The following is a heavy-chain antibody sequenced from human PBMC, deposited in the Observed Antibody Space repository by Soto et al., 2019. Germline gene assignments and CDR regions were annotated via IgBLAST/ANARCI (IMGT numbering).Heavy chain of an antibody. D-gene: IGHD6-6*01. Sequence: EVQLLESGGGLVQPGGSLRLSCAASGFTFSSYAMSWVRQAPGKGLEWVSAISGSGGSTYYADSVKGRFTISRDNSKNTLYLQMNSLRAEDTAVYYCAKKVYSSSFYYYYYGMDVWGQGTTVTVSS. CDR3: AKKVYSSSFYYYYYGMDV. J-gene: IGHJ6*02. CDR2: ISGSGGST. CDR1: GFTFSSYA. V-gene: IGHV3-23*01.